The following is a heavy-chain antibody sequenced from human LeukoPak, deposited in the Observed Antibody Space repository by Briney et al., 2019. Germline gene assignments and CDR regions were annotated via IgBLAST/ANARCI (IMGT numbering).Heavy chain of an antibody. V-gene: IGHV3-23*01. Sequence: AGGSLRLSCAASGFTFSSYAMSWVRQAPGKGLEWVSTISGGGGTTYYADSVKGRFTISRDNSKNTLYLQMNSLRAEDTAVYYCAKVPNDYVWAPFDYWGQGTLVTVSS. CDR3: AKVPNDYVWAPFDY. CDR2: ISGGGGTT. CDR1: GFTFSSYA. J-gene: IGHJ4*02. D-gene: IGHD3-16*01.